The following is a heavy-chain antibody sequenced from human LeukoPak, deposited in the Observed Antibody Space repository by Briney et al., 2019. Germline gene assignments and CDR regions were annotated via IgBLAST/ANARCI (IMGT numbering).Heavy chain of an antibody. CDR1: GYTFTGYY. J-gene: IGHJ4*02. V-gene: IGHV1-2*02. CDR3: ARGGKDIVVVPAAPFDY. Sequence: ASVKVSCKASGYTFTGYYMHWVRPAPGQGLGWMGWINPNSGGTNNAQKFQGRVTMTRDTTISTAYMELSRLRSDDTAVYYCARGGKDIVVVPAAPFDYWGQGTLVTVSS. CDR2: INPNSGGT. D-gene: IGHD2-2*01.